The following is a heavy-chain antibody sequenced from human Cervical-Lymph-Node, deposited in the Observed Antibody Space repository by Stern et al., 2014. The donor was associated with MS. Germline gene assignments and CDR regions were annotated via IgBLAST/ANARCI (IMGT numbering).Heavy chain of an antibody. J-gene: IGHJ5*02. CDR2: LGWNSEGR. CDR3: AKADDYAAGIDA. CDR1: GFKFDAFA. Sequence: VHLVESGGGMVQPGRSLRLSCEASGFKFDAFAMHWVRQAPGKGLEWVSGLGWNSEGRGYADSVQARFTISRDNAKSSLYLQMNSLTAEDTALYYCAKADDYAAGIDAWGQGTLVVVSS. D-gene: IGHD3-16*01. V-gene: IGHV3-9*01.